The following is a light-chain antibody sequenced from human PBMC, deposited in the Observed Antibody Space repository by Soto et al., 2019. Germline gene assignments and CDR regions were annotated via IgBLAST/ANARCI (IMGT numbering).Light chain of an antibody. V-gene: IGKV3-15*01. CDR3: QQYNTWLWT. CDR1: QNVNAN. Sequence: EVVMTQSPATLSVSPGERATLSCRASQNVNANLDWYQQKPGQAPRLLINGASTRATGIPARFSGSGFGTEFILTISSLQSEDFAVYYCQQYNTWLWTFGQGTKVEGK. J-gene: IGKJ1*01. CDR2: GAS.